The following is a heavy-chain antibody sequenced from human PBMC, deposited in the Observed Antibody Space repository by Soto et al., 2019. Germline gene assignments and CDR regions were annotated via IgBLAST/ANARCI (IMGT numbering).Heavy chain of an antibody. Sequence: QVQLVESGGGVVQPGRSLRLSCAASGFTFSSYGMHWVRQAPGKGLEWVAVIWYDGSNKYYADSVKGRFTISRDNSKNTLYLQMNSLRAEDTAVYYCARVREYQLHDYWCQGTLVTVSS. J-gene: IGHJ4*02. CDR3: ARVREYQLHDY. CDR1: GFTFSSYG. V-gene: IGHV3-33*01. CDR2: IWYDGSNK. D-gene: IGHD2-2*01.